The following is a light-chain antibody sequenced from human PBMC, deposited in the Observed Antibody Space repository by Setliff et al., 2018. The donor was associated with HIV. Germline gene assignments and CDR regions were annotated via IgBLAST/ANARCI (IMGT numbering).Light chain of an antibody. J-gene: IGLJ1*01. V-gene: IGLV2-23*01. Sequence: QSALTQPASVSRSPGQSITIPCTGTSGDVGRYNLVSWYQQQPGKPPKLMIYQASKRPSGVSNRFSGSKSGNTASLTISGLQAEDEADYYCCSNTGSNTYVFGTGTKVTVL. CDR1: SGDVGRYNL. CDR2: QAS. CDR3: CSNTGSNTYV.